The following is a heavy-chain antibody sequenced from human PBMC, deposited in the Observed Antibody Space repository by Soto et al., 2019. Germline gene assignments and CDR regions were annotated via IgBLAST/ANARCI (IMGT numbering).Heavy chain of an antibody. D-gene: IGHD6-13*01. CDR3: ARDGQQLAPYAMDV. V-gene: IGHV3-33*01. CDR1: GFTFGNNA. J-gene: IGHJ6*02. CDR2: IWFDGNNK. Sequence: QVQLVESGGNMVQPGRSLRLSCAASGFTFGNNAMHWVRHAAGKGLEWVAQIWFDGNNKYYTDSVKGRFTISRDNLKNTAYLQMDSLRADDTAVYYCARDGQQLAPYAMDVWGQGTTVIVSS.